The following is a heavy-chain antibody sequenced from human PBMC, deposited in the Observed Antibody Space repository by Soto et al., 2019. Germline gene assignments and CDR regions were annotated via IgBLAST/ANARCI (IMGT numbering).Heavy chain of an antibody. CDR1: GFTFSSYS. V-gene: IGHV3-48*01. CDR2: ISSSSSTI. D-gene: IGHD2-21*01. Sequence: EVQLVESGGGLVQPGGSLRLSCAASGFTFSSYSMNWVRQAPGKGLEWVSYISSSSSTIYYADSVKGRFTISRDNAKNSLYLQMNSLRAEYTAVYYCAREADCLNWFDTWVQGTLVSVSS. CDR3: AREADCLNWFDT. J-gene: IGHJ5*02.